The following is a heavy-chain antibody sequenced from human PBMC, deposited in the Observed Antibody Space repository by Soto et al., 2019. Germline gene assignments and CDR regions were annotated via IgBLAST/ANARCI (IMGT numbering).Heavy chain of an antibody. Sequence: GGSLRLSCAASGFTFSSYDMHWVRQATGKGLEWVSAIGTAGDTYYPGSVKGRFTISRENAKNSLYLQMNSLRAEDTAVYYCARDGRGGYSGYDLSYYYYYGMDVWGQGTTVTVSS. CDR2: IGTAGDT. CDR1: GFTFSSYD. J-gene: IGHJ6*02. D-gene: IGHD5-12*01. V-gene: IGHV3-13*01. CDR3: ARDGRGGYSGYDLSYYYYYGMDV.